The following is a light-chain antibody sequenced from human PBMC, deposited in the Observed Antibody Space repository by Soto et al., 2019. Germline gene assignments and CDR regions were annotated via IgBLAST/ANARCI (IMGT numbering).Light chain of an antibody. CDR3: QQRGNRPPWA. J-gene: IGKJ1*01. Sequence: EIVMTQSPANLSLSPGERATLSCRASQSVGKYLAWYQQKPGQAPRLIIYDASTRAPGIPARFSGSGSGTDFTLTISSLEPEDFAVYYCQQRGNRPPWAFGQGTKVDNK. V-gene: IGKV3-11*01. CDR1: QSVGKY. CDR2: DAS.